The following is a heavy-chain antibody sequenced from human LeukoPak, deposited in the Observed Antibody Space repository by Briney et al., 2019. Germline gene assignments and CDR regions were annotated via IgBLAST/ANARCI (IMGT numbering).Heavy chain of an antibody. Sequence: GASVKVSCKASGYTFTSYGISWVRQAPGQGLEWMGIINPSGGSTSYAQKFQGRVTMTRDMSTSTVYMELSSLRSEDTAVYYCARDQDGRGEIDYWGQETPVTVSS. J-gene: IGHJ4*02. D-gene: IGHD3-10*01. CDR2: INPSGGST. CDR3: ARDQDGRGEIDY. CDR1: GYTFTSYG. V-gene: IGHV1-46*01.